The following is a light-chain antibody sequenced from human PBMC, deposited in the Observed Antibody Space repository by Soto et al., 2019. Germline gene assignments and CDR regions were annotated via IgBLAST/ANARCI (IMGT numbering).Light chain of an antibody. J-gene: IGKJ1*01. V-gene: IGKV3-11*01. CDR3: QQRSNWTRT. Sequence: ETVLTQSPATLSLSPGERSTLSCRASQSVSSYLAWYQQKPGQAPRLLIYDASNRATGTPARFSGSGSGTDFTLTISSLEPADFAVYYCQQRSNWTRTFGQGTKVEVK. CDR1: QSVSSY. CDR2: DAS.